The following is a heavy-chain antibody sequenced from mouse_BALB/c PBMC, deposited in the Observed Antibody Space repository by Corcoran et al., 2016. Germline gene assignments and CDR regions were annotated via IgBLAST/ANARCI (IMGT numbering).Heavy chain of an antibody. V-gene: IGHV1S136*01. Sequence: EVQLQQSGPELVKPGASVKMSCKASGYTFTSYVMHWVKQKPGQGLEWIGYINPYNDGTKYNEKFKGKATLTSDKSSSTAYMELSSLTSEDSAVYYCARADLVYYYGSSPYYFYYWGQGTTLTVSS. CDR3: ARADLVYYYGSSPYYFYY. J-gene: IGHJ2*01. CDR1: GYTFTSYV. D-gene: IGHD1-1*01. CDR2: INPYNDGT.